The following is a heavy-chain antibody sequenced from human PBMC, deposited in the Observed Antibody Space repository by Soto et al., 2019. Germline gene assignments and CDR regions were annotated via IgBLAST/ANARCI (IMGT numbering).Heavy chain of an antibody. D-gene: IGHD1-26*01. CDR3: ARGSYGGNFIDY. V-gene: IGHV4-59*01. CDR2: IYYSGST. J-gene: IGHJ4*02. CDR1: GGSISSYY. Sequence: SETLSLTCTVSGGSISSYYWSWIRQPPGKGLEWIGYIYYSGSTNYNPSLKSRVTISVDTSKNQFSLKLSSVTAADTAVYYCARGSYGGNFIDYWGQGTLVTVSS.